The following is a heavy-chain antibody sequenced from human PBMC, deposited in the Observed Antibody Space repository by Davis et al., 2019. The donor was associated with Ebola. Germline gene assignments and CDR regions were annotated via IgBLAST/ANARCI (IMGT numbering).Heavy chain of an antibody. V-gene: IGHV3-30-3*01. D-gene: IGHD5-12*01. CDR1: GFTFSSYA. Sequence: GESLKISCAASGFTFSSYAMHWVRQAPGKGLEWVAVISYDGSNKYYADSVKGRFTISRDNSKNTLYLQMNSLRAEDTAVYYCARDPGGRLRLTGLYYFDYWGQGTLVTVSS. J-gene: IGHJ4*02. CDR3: ARDPGGRLRLTGLYYFDY. CDR2: ISYDGSNK.